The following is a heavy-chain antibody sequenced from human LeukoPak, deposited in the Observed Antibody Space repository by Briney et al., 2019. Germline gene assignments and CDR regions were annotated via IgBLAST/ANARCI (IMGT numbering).Heavy chain of an antibody. J-gene: IGHJ4*02. D-gene: IGHD4-17*01. CDR3: ARAGLNGDVDY. CDR1: GGSFSGYY. Sequence: PSETLSLTCAVYGGSFSGYYWSWIRQPPGKGLEWIGEINHSGSTNYNPSLKSRVTISVDTSKNQFSLKLSSVTAADTAVYYCARAGLNGDVDYGGQGTLVTVSS. V-gene: IGHV4-34*01. CDR2: INHSGST.